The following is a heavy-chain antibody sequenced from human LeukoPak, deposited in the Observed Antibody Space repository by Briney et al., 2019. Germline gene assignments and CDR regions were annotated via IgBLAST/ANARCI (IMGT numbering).Heavy chain of an antibody. CDR2: ISYDGSNK. CDR3: ATLRLGESSLLDC. CDR1: GFTFSSHG. V-gene: IGHV3-30*03. Sequence: PGGSLRLSCAASGFTFSSHGMSWVRQAPGKGLEWVALISYDGSNKYYADSVKGRFTISRDNAKNSLYLQMNSLRAEDTAVYYCATLRLGESSLLDCWGQGTLVTVSS. J-gene: IGHJ4*02. D-gene: IGHD3-16*02.